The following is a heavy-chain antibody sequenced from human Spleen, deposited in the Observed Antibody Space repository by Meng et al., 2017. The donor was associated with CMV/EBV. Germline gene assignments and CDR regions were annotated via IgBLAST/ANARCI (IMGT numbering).Heavy chain of an antibody. CDR3: VTGSPQAGGEQPTRGLDS. CDR1: GGTFSSYA. V-gene: IGHV1-69*05. J-gene: IGHJ4*02. Sequence: SVKVSCKASGGTFSSYAISWVRQAPGQGLEWMGGIMPIYGTPKYAQKFQGRVTITTDESTTIAYMEVSSLRSEDTALYFCVTGSPQAGGEQPTRGLDSWGQGTLVTVSS. D-gene: IGHD3-10*01. CDR2: IMPIYGTP.